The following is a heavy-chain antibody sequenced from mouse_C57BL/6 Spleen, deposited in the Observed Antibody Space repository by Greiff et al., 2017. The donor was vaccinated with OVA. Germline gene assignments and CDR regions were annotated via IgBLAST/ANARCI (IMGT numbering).Heavy chain of an antibody. CDR2: IYPRDGST. J-gene: IGHJ1*03. V-gene: IGHV1-78*01. CDR1: GYTFTDHT. Sequence: QVQLQQPGAELVKPGASVKMSCKASGYTFTDHTIHWMKQRPEQGLEWIGYIYPRDGSTKYNEKFKGKATLTADKSSSTAYMQLNSLTSEDSAVYFCARRYDYDGYWYFDVWGTGTTVTVSS. CDR3: ARRYDYDGYWYFDV. D-gene: IGHD2-4*01.